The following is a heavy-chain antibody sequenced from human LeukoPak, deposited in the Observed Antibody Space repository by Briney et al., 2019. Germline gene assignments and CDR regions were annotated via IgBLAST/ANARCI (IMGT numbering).Heavy chain of an antibody. D-gene: IGHD3-3*01. Sequence: ASVKVSCKASGGTFSSYTISWVRQATGQGLEWMGWMNPNSGNTGYAQKFQGRVTITRNTSISTAYMELSSLRSEDTAVYYCARMDFWSGRDYWGQGTLVTVSS. CDR3: ARMDFWSGRDY. CDR2: MNPNSGNT. J-gene: IGHJ4*02. CDR1: GGTFSSYT. V-gene: IGHV1-8*03.